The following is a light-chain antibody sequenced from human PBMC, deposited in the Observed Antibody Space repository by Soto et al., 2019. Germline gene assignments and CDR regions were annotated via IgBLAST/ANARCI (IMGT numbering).Light chain of an antibody. CDR1: QSVSSY. J-gene: IGKJ1*01. Sequence: EIVLTQSPATLSLSPGERATLSCRASQSVSSYLAWYQQKPGQAPRLLIYDASNRATGIPARFSGSGSGTDFTLTISSLEPEDFAVYYCQQPGGTFGQGTKVEIK. CDR2: DAS. CDR3: QQPGGT. V-gene: IGKV3-11*01.